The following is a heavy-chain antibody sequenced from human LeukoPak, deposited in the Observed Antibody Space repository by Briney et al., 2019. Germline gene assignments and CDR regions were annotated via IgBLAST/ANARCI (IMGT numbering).Heavy chain of an antibody. CDR3: AREVDIVATGPGWFDP. CDR2: INPNSGGT. V-gene: IGHV1-2*06. Sequence: ASMKVSCKASGYTFTGHYMHWVRQAPGQGLEWMGRINPNSGGTNYAQKFQGRVTMTRDTSITTAYMELSRLRSDDTAVYYCAREVDIVATGPGWFDPWGQGTLVTVSS. D-gene: IGHD5-12*01. CDR1: GYTFTGHY. J-gene: IGHJ5*02.